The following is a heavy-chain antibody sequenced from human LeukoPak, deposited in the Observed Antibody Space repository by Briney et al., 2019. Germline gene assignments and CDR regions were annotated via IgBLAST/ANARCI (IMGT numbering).Heavy chain of an antibody. CDR2: IYTSGST. J-gene: IGHJ3*02. CDR1: GGSISSGSYY. V-gene: IGHV4-61*02. D-gene: IGHD3-9*01. CDR3: ARAAFDDPYAFDI. Sequence: NTSQTLSLTCTVSGGSISSGSYYWSWIRQPAGKGLEWIGRIYTSGSTNYNPSLKSRVTISVDTSKNQFSLKLSSVTAVDTAVYYCARAAFDDPYAFDIWGQGTMVTVSS.